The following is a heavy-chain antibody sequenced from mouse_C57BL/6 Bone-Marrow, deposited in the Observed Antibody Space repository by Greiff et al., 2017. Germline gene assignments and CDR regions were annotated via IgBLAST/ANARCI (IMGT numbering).Heavy chain of an antibody. CDR2: ISSGGSYT. J-gene: IGHJ3*01. CDR1: GFTFSSYG. Sequence: VQLKESGGDLVKPGGSLKLSCAASGFTFSSYGMSWVRQTPDKRLEWVATISSGGSYTYYPDSVKGRFTISRDNAKNTLYLQMSSLKSEDTAMYYCARQGVTTRGFAYWGQGTLVTVSA. CDR3: ARQGVTTRGFAY. V-gene: IGHV5-6*01. D-gene: IGHD2-2*01.